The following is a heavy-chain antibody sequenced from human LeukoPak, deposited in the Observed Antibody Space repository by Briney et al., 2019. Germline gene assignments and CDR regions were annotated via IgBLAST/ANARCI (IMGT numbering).Heavy chain of an antibody. CDR2: IYTSGST. CDR1: GGSISSGSYY. CDR3: ARQVVAAATTFDY. V-gene: IGHV4-61*02. D-gene: IGHD2-15*01. Sequence: SETLSLTCTVSGGSISSGSYYWSWIRQPAGKGLEWIGRIYTSGSTNYNPSLKSRVTISVDTSKNQFSLKVSSVTAADTAVYHCARQVVAAATTFDYWGQGTLVTVSS. J-gene: IGHJ4*02.